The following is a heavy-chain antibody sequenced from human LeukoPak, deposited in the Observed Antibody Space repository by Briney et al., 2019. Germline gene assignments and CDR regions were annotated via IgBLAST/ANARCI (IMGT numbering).Heavy chain of an antibody. CDR2: IYFTGST. V-gene: IGHV4-59*12. J-gene: IGHJ4*02. D-gene: IGHD3-10*01. CDR1: GGSMTNSY. Sequence: PSETLSLTCTVSGGSMTNSYWGWIRQPPGKGLEWLGYIYFTGSTNYNPSLKSRVTISVDTSKNQFSLKLSSVTAADTAVYYCARFNLPRYYYGSGSYRYYFDYWGQGTLVTVSS. CDR3: ARFNLPRYYYGSGSYRYYFDY.